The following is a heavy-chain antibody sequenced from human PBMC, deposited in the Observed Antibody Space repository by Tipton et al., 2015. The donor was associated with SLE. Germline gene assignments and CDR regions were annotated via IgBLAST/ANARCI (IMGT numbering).Heavy chain of an antibody. Sequence: TLSLTCTVSGGSISSYYWSWIRQPAGKGLEWIGRIYTSGSTNYNPSLKSRVTMSVDTSKNQFSLKLSSVTAADTAVYYCARLRFLEWLGPIWFVPWGQGTLVTVSS. CDR3: ARLRFLEWLGPIWFVP. V-gene: IGHV4-4*07. CDR1: GGSISSYY. J-gene: IGHJ5*02. D-gene: IGHD3-3*01. CDR2: IYTSGST.